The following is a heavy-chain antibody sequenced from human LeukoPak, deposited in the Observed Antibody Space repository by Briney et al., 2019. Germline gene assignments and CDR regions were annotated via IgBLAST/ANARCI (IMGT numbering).Heavy chain of an antibody. J-gene: IGHJ1*01. CDR3: ARDKAVTTELTQYFHH. CDR1: GYSFSTYG. V-gene: IGHV1-18*01. Sequence: ASVKVSCKTSGYSFSTYGISWVRQAPGQGLEWMGWISAYNGNTNYAQKFQGRVTMTTDTSTSTAHLEMRSLRPDDTAVYYCARDKAVTTELTQYFHHWGQGTLVTVSS. CDR2: ISAYNGNT. D-gene: IGHD4-11*01.